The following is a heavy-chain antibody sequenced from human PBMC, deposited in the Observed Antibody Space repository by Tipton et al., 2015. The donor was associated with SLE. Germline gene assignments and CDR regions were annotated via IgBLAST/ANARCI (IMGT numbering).Heavy chain of an antibody. Sequence: TLSLTCSVSGGSINVYYWSWVRQPPGKGLEWIGYVSYSGSTNYNPSPQSRVTMSVDTSRKQFSLKLRSVTAADTAVYYCARLPDYFDHWGQGALVTVSS. CDR1: GGSINVYY. V-gene: IGHV4-59*01. J-gene: IGHJ4*02. CDR2: VSYSGST. CDR3: ARLPDYFDH.